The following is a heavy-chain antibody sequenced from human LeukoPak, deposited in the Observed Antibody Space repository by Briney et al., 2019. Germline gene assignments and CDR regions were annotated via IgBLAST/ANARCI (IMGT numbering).Heavy chain of an antibody. CDR1: GYTFTSYA. CDR3: ARQVVRGVIFDY. D-gene: IGHD3-10*01. Sequence: ASVNVSCTASGYTFTSYAMHWVRQAPGQRLEWMGWINAGNGNTKYSQKFQGRVTITRDTSASTAYMELSSLRSEDTAVYYCARQVVRGVIFDYWGQGTLVTVSS. CDR2: INAGNGNT. J-gene: IGHJ4*02. V-gene: IGHV1-3*01.